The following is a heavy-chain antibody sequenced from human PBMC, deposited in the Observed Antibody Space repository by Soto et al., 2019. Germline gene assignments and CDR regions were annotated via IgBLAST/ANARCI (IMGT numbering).Heavy chain of an antibody. J-gene: IGHJ6*02. CDR3: ARDLWGYCGTDCYPLDV. D-gene: IGHD2-21*02. CDR1: SGSISSYY. V-gene: IGHV4-59*01. Sequence: SETLSLTCSVSSGSISSYYWSWIRQPPGKGLEWIGYIYNSGRYNYNPSLESRLTISIDTSKNQFSLRLASVTAADTAVYYCARDLWGYCGTDCYPLDVWGQGTTVTVSS. CDR2: IYNSGRY.